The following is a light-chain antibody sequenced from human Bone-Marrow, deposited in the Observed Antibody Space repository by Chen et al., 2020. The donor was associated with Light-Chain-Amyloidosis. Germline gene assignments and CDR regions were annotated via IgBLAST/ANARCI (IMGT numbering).Light chain of an antibody. J-gene: IGLJ3*02. CDR1: SGSIATNY. Sequence: NFMLTQPHSVSESPGKTVIISCTRSSGSIATNYVQWYQQRPGSSPTTVIYEDDQRPSGVPDQFSGCVDRASSSASLTISGLKARAEADYDCESCEGSRQGGFGRGTELTVL. V-gene: IGLV6-57*01. CDR3: ESCEGSRQGG. CDR2: EDD.